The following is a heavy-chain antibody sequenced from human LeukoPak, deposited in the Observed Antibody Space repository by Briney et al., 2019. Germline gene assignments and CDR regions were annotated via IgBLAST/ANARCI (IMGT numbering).Heavy chain of an antibody. J-gene: IGHJ5*02. CDR3: ARVELRWFGELLFGKKNWFDP. CDR1: GYTFTSYG. Sequence: ASVKVSCKASGYTFTSYGIIWVRQAPGQGLEYMGWISAYNGNTHYARKLQGRVTMSTDTATSTAYMELRSLRSDDTAVYYCARVELRWFGELLFGKKNWFDPWGQGTLVTVSS. V-gene: IGHV1-18*01. D-gene: IGHD3-10*01. CDR2: ISAYNGNT.